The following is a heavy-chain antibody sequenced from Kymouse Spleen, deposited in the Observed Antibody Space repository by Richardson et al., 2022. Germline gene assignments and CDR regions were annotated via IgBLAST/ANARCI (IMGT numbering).Heavy chain of an antibody. CDR2: ISSSSSYI. CDR3: ARETYYDILTGYSYYYGMDV. CDR1: GFTFSSYS. V-gene: IGHV3-21*03. D-gene: IGHD3-9*01. Sequence: EVQLVESGGGLVKPGGSLRLSCAASGFTFSSYSMNWVRQAPGKGLEWVSSISSSSSYIYYADSVKGRFTISRDNAKNSLYLQMNSLRAEDTAVYYCARETYYDILTGYSYYYGMDVWGQGTTVTVSS. J-gene: IGHJ6*02.